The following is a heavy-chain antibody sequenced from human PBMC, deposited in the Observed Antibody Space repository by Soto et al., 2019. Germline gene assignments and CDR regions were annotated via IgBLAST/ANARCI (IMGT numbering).Heavy chain of an antibody. CDR1: GYSYTSYW. CDR2: IYPGDSDT. V-gene: IGHV5-51*01. Sequence: PVAALKISWKGSGYSYTSYWIGWVRQMPGKGLEWMGIIYPGDSDTRYSPSFQGQVTISADKSISTAYLQWSSLKASDTAMYYCARQEGIVATQANWFDPWGQGTLVTVSS. CDR3: ARQEGIVATQANWFDP. J-gene: IGHJ5*02. D-gene: IGHD5-12*01.